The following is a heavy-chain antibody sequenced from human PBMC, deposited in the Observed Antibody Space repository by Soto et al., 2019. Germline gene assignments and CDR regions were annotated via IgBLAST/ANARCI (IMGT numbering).Heavy chain of an antibody. D-gene: IGHD6-13*01. Sequence: GESLKISCKGSGYSFTSYWISWVRQMPGKGLEWMGRIDPSDSYTNHSPSFQGHVTISADKSISTAYLQWSSLKASDTAMYYCARVYSSSWYSRANWFDPWGQGTLVTVSS. CDR2: IDPSDSYT. CDR1: GYSFTSYW. CDR3: ARVYSSSWYSRANWFDP. J-gene: IGHJ5*02. V-gene: IGHV5-10-1*01.